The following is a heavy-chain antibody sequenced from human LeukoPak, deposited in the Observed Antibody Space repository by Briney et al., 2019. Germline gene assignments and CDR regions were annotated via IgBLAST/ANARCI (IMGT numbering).Heavy chain of an antibody. Sequence: GGSLRLSCAASEFTFSNVWMSWVRQAPGKGLEWVAVISYDGSNKYYADSVKGRFTISRDNSKNTLYLQMNSLRAEDTAVYYCATSPYDFWSGRDYYMDVWGKGTTVTVSS. V-gene: IGHV3-30-3*01. D-gene: IGHD3-3*01. CDR3: ATSPYDFWSGRDYYMDV. CDR2: ISYDGSNK. CDR1: EFTFSNVW. J-gene: IGHJ6*03.